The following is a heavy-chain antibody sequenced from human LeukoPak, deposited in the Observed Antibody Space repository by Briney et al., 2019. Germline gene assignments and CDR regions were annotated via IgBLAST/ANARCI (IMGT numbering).Heavy chain of an antibody. D-gene: IGHD6-13*01. CDR1: GFTFSSYT. CDR2: ISGSGDST. J-gene: IGHJ4*02. Sequence: GSRTLSCAASGFTFSSYTMSWVSQSPGKGLEWVSTISGSGDSTYYADSVQGQSTLSRDNSKNTLYLQMNSLRAEDTAMYYCARGLGYSSSWYVFDYWGKGTLGPVSS. CDR3: ARGLGYSSSWYVFDY. V-gene: IGHV3-23*01.